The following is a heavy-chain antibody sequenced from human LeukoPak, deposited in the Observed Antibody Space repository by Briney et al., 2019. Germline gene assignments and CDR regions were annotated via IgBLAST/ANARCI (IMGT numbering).Heavy chain of an antibody. CDR2: INPNSGGT. CDR3: ARLLERRGYYYYMDV. CDR1: GYTFTDYY. V-gene: IGHV1-2*02. D-gene: IGHD1-1*01. Sequence: ASVKVSCKASGYTFTDYYIHWVRQAPGQGLEWMGWINPNSGGTNYAQRFQGRVTMTRDTSISTAYMELSRLRSDDTAVYYCARLLERRGYYYYMDVWGKGTTVTVSS. J-gene: IGHJ6*03.